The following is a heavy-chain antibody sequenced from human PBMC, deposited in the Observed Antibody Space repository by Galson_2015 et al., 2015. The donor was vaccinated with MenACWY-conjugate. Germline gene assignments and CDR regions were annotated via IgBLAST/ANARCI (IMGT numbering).Heavy chain of an antibody. CDR3: TRGIDGYGRFDP. D-gene: IGHD5-24*01. CDR2: ISPDGSVS. Sequence: SLRLSCADSGFNFNQHWMHWVRQAPGKGLVWVSRISPDGSVSNYADSVKGRFTPSRDNAKNTLDLQMNSLRGDDTAVYYCTRGIDGYGRFDPWGQGTLVTVSS. V-gene: IGHV3-74*01. CDR1: GFNFNQHW. J-gene: IGHJ5*02.